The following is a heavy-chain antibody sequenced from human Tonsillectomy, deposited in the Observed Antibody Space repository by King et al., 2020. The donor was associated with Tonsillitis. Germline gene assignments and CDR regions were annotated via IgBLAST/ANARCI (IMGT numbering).Heavy chain of an antibody. J-gene: IGHJ4*02. CDR3: ASAPFTTTGYFDY. CDR1: GFTFYSYG. CDR2: IWYDGSNK. D-gene: IGHD4-17*01. V-gene: IGHV3-33*08. Sequence: VQLVESGGGVVQPGRSLRLSCAASGFTFYSYGMHWVRQAPGKGLEWVAVIWYDGSNKYYADSVKGRFTISRDNSKNTLYLQMNSLRAEDTAVYYCASAPFTTTGYFDYWGQGTLVTVSS.